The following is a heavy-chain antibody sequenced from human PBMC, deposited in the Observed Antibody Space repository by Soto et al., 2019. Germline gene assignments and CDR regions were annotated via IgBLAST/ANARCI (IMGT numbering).Heavy chain of an antibody. D-gene: IGHD5-12*01. CDR1: GGSITSYY. CDR3: ARRYSGYGDY. J-gene: IGHJ4*02. Sequence: SETLSLTCTVSGGSITSYYWSWIRQPPEKGLEWIGYIYFSGSANYNPSLKSRVTISVDTSKNQFSLKLSSVTAADTAVYYCARRYSGYGDYWGQGTLVTVSS. V-gene: IGHV4-59*08. CDR2: IYFSGSA.